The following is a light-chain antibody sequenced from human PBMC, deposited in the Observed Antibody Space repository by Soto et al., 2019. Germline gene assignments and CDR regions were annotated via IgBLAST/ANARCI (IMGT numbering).Light chain of an antibody. CDR3: QQYGGSTIT. Sequence: EIVLTQSPGILSLSPGERATLSCRASQSVSSRYLAWYQQKHGQAPRLLISGASMRASGVPVRFIGSGSGTDGTITITRLEQEDGAVYYCQQYGGSTITFGLGTRLEIK. J-gene: IGKJ5*01. CDR1: QSVSSRY. V-gene: IGKV3-20*01. CDR2: GAS.